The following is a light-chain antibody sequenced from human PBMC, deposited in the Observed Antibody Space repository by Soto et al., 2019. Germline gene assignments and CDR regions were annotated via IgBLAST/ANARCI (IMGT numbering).Light chain of an antibody. J-gene: IGLJ1*01. CDR2: EGS. CDR3: CSYAGSRTPNV. Sequence: QSALTQPASVSGCPGQSITSSCTGASSDVGSYNLVSWYQQYPGKAPKLMIYEGSKRPSGVSNRFSGSKSGNTASLTISGLQAEDEADYYCCSYAGSRTPNVFGTGTKVTVL. V-gene: IGLV2-23*01. CDR1: SSDVGSYNL.